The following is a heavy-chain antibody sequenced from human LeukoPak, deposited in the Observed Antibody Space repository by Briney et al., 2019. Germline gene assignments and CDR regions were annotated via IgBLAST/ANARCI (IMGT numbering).Heavy chain of an antibody. CDR1: GVSISSGGYD. D-gene: IGHD3-3*01. J-gene: IGHJ4*02. CDR2: IYHSGST. Sequence: SQTLSLTCTVSGVSISSGGYDWSWIRQPPGKGLEWIGYIYHSGSTYYNPSLKSRVTISVDRSKNQFSLKLSSVTAADTAVYYCAVGDYDFWSGSDYWGQGTLVTVSS. V-gene: IGHV4-30-2*01. CDR3: AVGDYDFWSGSDY.